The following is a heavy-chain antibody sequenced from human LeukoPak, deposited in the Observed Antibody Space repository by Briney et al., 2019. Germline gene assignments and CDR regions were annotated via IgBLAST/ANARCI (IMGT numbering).Heavy chain of an antibody. J-gene: IGHJ4*02. Sequence: GGSLRLSCAASGFPFDTYGMHWVRQAPGKGLEWVANIKQDGSEKYYVDSVKGRFTISRDNAKNSLYLQMNSLRAEDTAVYYCARAKRIAAAGTDYWGQGTLVTVSS. V-gene: IGHV3-7*01. CDR3: ARAKRIAAAGTDY. CDR1: GFPFDTYG. D-gene: IGHD6-13*01. CDR2: IKQDGSEK.